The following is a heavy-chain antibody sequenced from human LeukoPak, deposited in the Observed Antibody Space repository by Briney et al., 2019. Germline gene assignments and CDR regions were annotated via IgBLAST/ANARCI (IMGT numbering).Heavy chain of an antibody. CDR2: INPSSGSA. D-gene: IGHD4-23*01. Sequence: ASVKVSCKASGYTFTNYYIHWVGQPPGHGLEWMGIINPSSGSATHAQKCQGRVTMTSDPPPTTVYLELTSLRSADTALYYCTRDRDYGGNSIYFDSWRPGTLVTVSS. V-gene: IGHV1-46*01. CDR3: TRDRDYGGNSIYFDS. J-gene: IGHJ4*02. CDR1: GYTFTNYY.